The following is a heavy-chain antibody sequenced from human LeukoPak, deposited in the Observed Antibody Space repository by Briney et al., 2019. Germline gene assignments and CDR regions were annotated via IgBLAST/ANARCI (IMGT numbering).Heavy chain of an antibody. CDR2: IYHSGNT. D-gene: IGHD1-7*01. CDR3: ARDDWNSGYMDV. V-gene: IGHV4-38-2*02. Sequence: SETLSLTCTVSGYSIRNGFYWGWIRQPPGKGLEWISSIYHSGNTYYNPSLKSRVNISVDTSKNQFSLKLSSVTAADTAVYYCARDDWNSGYMDVWGKGTTVTVSS. CDR1: GYSIRNGFY. J-gene: IGHJ6*03.